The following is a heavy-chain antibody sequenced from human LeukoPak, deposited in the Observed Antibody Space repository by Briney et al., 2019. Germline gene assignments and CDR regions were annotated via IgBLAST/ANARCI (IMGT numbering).Heavy chain of an antibody. V-gene: IGHV4-34*01. D-gene: IGHD3-22*01. CDR2: INHSGST. J-gene: IGHJ4*02. Sequence: PPETLSLTCAVYGGSFSGYYWSWIRQPPGKGREWIGEINHSGSTNYNPSLKRRVTISVDTSKNQFSLKLSSVTAADTAVYYCARVPNYDSSGYGHWGQGTLVTVSS. CDR3: ARVPNYDSSGYGH. CDR1: GGSFSGYY.